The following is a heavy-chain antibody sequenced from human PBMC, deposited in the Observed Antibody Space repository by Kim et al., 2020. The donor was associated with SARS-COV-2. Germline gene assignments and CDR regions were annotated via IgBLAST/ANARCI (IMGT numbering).Heavy chain of an antibody. Sequence: GGSLRLSCAASGFTFSSYAMSWVRQAPGKGLEWVSAISGSGGSTYYADSVKGRFTISRDNSKNTLYLQMNSLRAEDTAVYYCAKDLVRGPEEGYYYYGMDVWGQGTTVTVSS. CDR2: ISGSGGST. CDR3: AKDLVRGPEEGYYYYGMDV. D-gene: IGHD3-10*01. CDR1: GFTFSSYA. V-gene: IGHV3-23*01. J-gene: IGHJ6*02.